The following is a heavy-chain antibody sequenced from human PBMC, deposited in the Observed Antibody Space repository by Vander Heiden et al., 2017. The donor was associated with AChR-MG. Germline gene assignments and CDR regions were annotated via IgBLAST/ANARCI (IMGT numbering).Heavy chain of an antibody. V-gene: IGHV1-69*06. CDR2: IIPISGRT. J-gene: IGHJ4*02. Sequence: QVHLVQSGAEVKKPGSSVKVSCKASGDTFTSHAISWVRHVPGQGLEWMGGIIPISGRTNYAQKFQGRVTITADKSSSTAYMELSSLRSDDTAVYYCARWAGYASGWYWGPFDYWGQGTLVTVSS. CDR1: GDTFTSHA. CDR3: ARWAGYASGWYWGPFDY. D-gene: IGHD6-19*01.